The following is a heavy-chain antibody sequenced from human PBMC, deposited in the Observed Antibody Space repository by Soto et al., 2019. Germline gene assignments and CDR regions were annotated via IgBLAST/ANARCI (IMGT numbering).Heavy chain of an antibody. CDR1: EFTFDKYY. CDR3: ARGNRNYSYGSDV. V-gene: IGHV3-7*01. J-gene: IGHJ6*02. CDR2: IKPDGSEQ. Sequence: GGSLRLSCAASEFTFDKYYMTWVRQAPGKGPEWVANIKPDGSEQYYVDSVKGRFTISRDNANNSLYLQMNSLRAEDTAVYFCARGNRNYSYGSDVWGQATTVTVSS. D-gene: IGHD4-4*01.